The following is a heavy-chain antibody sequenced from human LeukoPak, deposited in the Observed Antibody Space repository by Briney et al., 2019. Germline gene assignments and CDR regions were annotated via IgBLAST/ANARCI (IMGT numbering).Heavy chain of an antibody. Sequence: GGSLRLSCAASGFTFSTYAMSWVRQVPGKGLEWVSAINGVGSRTYYADSVKGRFTISRDNSKNTFYLQMNSLRAEDTAVYSCAKGSGSGWYGWFAPWGQGTLVTVSS. D-gene: IGHD6-19*01. CDR1: GFTFSTYA. CDR3: AKGSGSGWYGWFAP. V-gene: IGHV3-23*01. J-gene: IGHJ5*02. CDR2: INGVGSRT.